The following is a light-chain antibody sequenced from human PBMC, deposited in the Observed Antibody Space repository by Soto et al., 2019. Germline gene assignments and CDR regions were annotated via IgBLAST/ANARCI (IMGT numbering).Light chain of an antibody. CDR3: QQYHGT. J-gene: IGKJ2*02. V-gene: IGKV1-5*03. CDR1: QSISNW. CDR2: KAS. Sequence: DIQMTQSPSTLSASVGDRVTITCRASQSISNWLAWYQQKPGKAPNLLIYKASSLQSGVPSRFSGSGSGTEFTMTISSLQPGDFATYYCQQYHGTFVQGTKLEIK.